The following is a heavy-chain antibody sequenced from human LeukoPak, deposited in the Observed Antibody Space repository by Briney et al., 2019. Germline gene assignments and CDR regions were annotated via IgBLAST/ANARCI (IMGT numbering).Heavy chain of an antibody. Sequence: GGSLRLSCAASGFTFSSYAMSWVRQAPGKGLEWVSAISGSGGSTYYADSVKGRFTITRDNSKNTLYLQMNSLRAGDTAVYYCAKTLTDYYYYMDVWGKGTTVTVSS. CDR1: GFTFSSYA. V-gene: IGHV3-23*01. CDR2: ISGSGGST. CDR3: AKTLTDYYYYMDV. J-gene: IGHJ6*03.